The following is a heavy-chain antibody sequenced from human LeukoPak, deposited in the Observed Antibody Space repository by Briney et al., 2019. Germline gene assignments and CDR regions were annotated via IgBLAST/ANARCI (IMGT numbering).Heavy chain of an antibody. CDR2: ISAYNGNT. CDR3: ARGRITILGVAIIPVNWFDP. J-gene: IGHJ5*02. V-gene: IGHV1-18*01. Sequence: ASVKVSCKASGYTFTSYGISWVRQAPGQGLEWMGWISAYNGNTNYAQKLQGRVTMTTDTSTSTAYMELRSLRSDDTAVYYCARGRITILGVAIIPVNWFDPWGQRTLVTVSS. CDR1: GYTFTSYG. D-gene: IGHD3-3*01.